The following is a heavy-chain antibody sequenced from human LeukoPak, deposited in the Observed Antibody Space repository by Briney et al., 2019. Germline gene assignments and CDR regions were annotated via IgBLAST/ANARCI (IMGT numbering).Heavy chain of an antibody. D-gene: IGHD6-13*01. CDR1: GFTFSGSA. Sequence: GGSLRLSCAASGFTFSGSAMHWVRQASGKGLEWVGRIRVKANSYATAYAASVRGRFTISRDDSKNTASLQMNSLRAEDTAVYYCAKVGIAAAGAGGFDYWGQGTLVTVSS. CDR3: AKVGIAAAGAGGFDY. J-gene: IGHJ4*02. V-gene: IGHV3-73*01. CDR2: IRVKANSYAT.